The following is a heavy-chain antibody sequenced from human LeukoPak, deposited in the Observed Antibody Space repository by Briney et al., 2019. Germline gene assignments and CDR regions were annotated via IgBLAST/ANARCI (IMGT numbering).Heavy chain of an antibody. CDR3: ARESGIMVGDYYYYYMDV. V-gene: IGHV3-21*01. Sequence: GGSLRLSCAASGFAFSTYDMNWVRQAPGKGLEWVSYISGGSTYIYYTDSVKGRFTISRDNAKNSLNLQMESLSAEDTAVYYCARESGIMVGDYYYYYMDVWGIGTTVTVSS. D-gene: IGHD1-26*01. J-gene: IGHJ6*03. CDR2: ISGGSTYI. CDR1: GFAFSTYD.